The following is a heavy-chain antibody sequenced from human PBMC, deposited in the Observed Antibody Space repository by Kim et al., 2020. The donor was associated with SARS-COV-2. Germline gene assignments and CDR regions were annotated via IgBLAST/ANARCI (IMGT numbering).Heavy chain of an antibody. CDR2: INHSGST. CDR3: AGGASYGSGCWFNY. V-gene: IGHV4-34*01. D-gene: IGHD3-10*01. J-gene: IGHJ4*02. Sequence: SETLSLTCAVYGGSFSGYYWSWIRQPPGKGLEWIGEINHSGSTNYNPSLKSRVTRSVDTSTNQFSLKLSSVTAADTAVYYCAGGASYGSGCWFNYWGQGTLVTVSS. CDR1: GGSFSGYY.